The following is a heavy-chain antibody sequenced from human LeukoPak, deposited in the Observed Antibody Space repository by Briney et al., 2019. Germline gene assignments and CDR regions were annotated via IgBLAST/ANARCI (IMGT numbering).Heavy chain of an antibody. CDR3: AKVIPLFYYGSGVFDY. CDR1: GFTFSSYA. J-gene: IGHJ4*02. D-gene: IGHD3-10*01. Sequence: GGSLRLSCAASGFTFSSYAMSWVRQAPGKGLEWVSAISGSGGSTYYADSVKGRFTISRDNSKNTLYLQMNSLRAEDTAVYYCAKVIPLFYYGSGVFDYWGQGTLVTVSS. V-gene: IGHV3-23*01. CDR2: ISGSGGST.